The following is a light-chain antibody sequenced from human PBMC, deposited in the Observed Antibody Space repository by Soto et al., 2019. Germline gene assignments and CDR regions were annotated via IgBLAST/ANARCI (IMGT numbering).Light chain of an antibody. CDR1: QSFSSGY. CDR2: GAS. V-gene: IGKV3-20*01. CDR3: QQYGGSFPWT. J-gene: IGKJ2*02. Sequence: EIVLTQSPGTLSLSPGERATLSCRASQSFSSGYLAWYQQKPGQTPRLLIDGASTRATGLPDRFSGSGSGTEFTLIISRLEPEDFGVYYCQQYGGSFPWTFGQGTKLEIK.